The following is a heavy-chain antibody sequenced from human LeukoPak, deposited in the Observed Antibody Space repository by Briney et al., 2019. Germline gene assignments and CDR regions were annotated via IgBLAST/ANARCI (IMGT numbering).Heavy chain of an antibody. CDR2: IYSGGST. J-gene: IGHJ3*02. CDR3: ASAGGIVVVTAGAFDI. Sequence: GGSLRLSCAASGFTFSNAWMSWVRQAPGKGLEWVSVIYSGGSTYYADSVKGRFTISRDNSKNTLYLQMNSLRAEDTAVYYCASAGGIVVVTAGAFDIWGQGTMVTVSS. CDR1: GFTFSNAW. D-gene: IGHD2-21*02. V-gene: IGHV3-53*01.